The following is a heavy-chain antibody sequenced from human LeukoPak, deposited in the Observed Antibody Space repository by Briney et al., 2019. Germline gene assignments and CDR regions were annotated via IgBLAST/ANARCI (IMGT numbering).Heavy chain of an antibody. CDR2: ISXTXXT. CDR3: ARGPYSSDAGY. V-gene: IGHV4-34*01. Sequence: PSETLSLTCAVYGGSFXXXXXXWIRXPPXXXXXWIGEISXTXXTXXXXXXXXXXXXSVETSKNQLSLILSSVTAADTAVYYCARGPYSSDAGYWGQGTLVTVSS. J-gene: IGHJ4*02. CDR1: GGSFXXXX. D-gene: IGHD6-25*01.